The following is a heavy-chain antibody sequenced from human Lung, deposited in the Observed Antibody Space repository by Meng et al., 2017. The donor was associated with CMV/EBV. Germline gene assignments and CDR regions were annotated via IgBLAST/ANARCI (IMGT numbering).Heavy chain of an antibody. CDR3: TRRPLGSTRPFDY. Sequence: ASVKVSCKTSGFNFYGFYIHWARRAPGQGLEWMGRINPKNGDPKYAQRFEGRVSMTTDTSITTVYMELRSLRSDDTAFYYCTRRPLGSTRPFDYWGQGTLVTVSS. CDR1: GFNFYGFY. V-gene: IGHV1-2*06. D-gene: IGHD1-26*01. J-gene: IGHJ4*02. CDR2: INPKNGDP.